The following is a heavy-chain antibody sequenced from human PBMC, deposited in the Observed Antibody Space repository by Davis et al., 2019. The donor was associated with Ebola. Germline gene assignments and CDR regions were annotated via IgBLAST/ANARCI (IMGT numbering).Heavy chain of an antibody. J-gene: IGHJ4*02. V-gene: IGHV4-39*01. CDR1: GGSMSISGYY. CDR2: IYYSGTT. CDR3: GRHGHNSGFDY. D-gene: IGHD3-22*01. Sequence: MPSETLSLTCTVSGGSMSISGYYWTWIRQPPGKGPQWIGSIYYSGTTYYNPSLKSRVTISVDTSKSQFSLKLNSVTGADTAVYYCGRHGHNSGFDYWGQGPLVTVSS.